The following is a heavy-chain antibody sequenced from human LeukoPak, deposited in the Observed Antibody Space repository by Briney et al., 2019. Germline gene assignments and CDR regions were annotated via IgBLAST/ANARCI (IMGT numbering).Heavy chain of an antibody. V-gene: IGHV4-59*01. Sequence: PSETLSLTXTVSGGSISSYYWSWIRQSPGKGLEWIGYIHYSGSTNYNPSLKSRVTISVDTSKNQFSLKLSSVTAADTAVYYCARLAGELLVDYWGQGTLVTVSS. D-gene: IGHD3-16*01. CDR1: GGSISSYY. CDR2: IHYSGST. CDR3: ARLAGELLVDY. J-gene: IGHJ4*02.